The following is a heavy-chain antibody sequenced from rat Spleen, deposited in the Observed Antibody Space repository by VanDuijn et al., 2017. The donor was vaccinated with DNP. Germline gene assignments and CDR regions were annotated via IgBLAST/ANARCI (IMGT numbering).Heavy chain of an antibody. J-gene: IGHJ2*01. Sequence: EVQLVESGGGLVQPGRSLKLSCAASGFTFSDYAMAWVRQAPKKGLEWVATISTSGGSTYYRDSVKGRFTVSRDNAKSSLYLQMNSLKSEDTATYYCARGPNYGSGPDFFDYWGQGVMVTVSS. CDR3: ARGPNYGSGPDFFDY. V-gene: IGHV5S23*01. CDR1: GFTFSDYA. CDR2: ISTSGGST. D-gene: IGHD1-11*01.